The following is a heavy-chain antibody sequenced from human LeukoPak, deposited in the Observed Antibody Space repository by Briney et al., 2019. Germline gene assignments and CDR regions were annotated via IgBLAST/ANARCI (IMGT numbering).Heavy chain of an antibody. CDR2: INHSGST. J-gene: IGHJ4*02. CDR1: GGSFSGYY. V-gene: IGHV4-34*01. D-gene: IGHD3-3*01. Sequence: SETLSLTCAVYGGSFSGYYWSWIRQPPGKGLEWIGEINHSGSTNYNPSLKSRVTISVDTSKNQFSLKLSSVTAADTAVYYCASGGDDYDFWSGYGSVDYWGQGTLVTVSS. CDR3: ASGGDDYDFWSGYGSVDY.